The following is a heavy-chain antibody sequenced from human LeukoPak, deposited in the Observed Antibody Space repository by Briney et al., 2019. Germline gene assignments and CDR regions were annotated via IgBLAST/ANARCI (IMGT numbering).Heavy chain of an antibody. CDR3: ARVPTTVTTVYFDY. J-gene: IGHJ4*02. CDR2: ISGSGGST. V-gene: IGHV3-23*01. CDR1: GFTFSTYA. Sequence: PGGSLRLSCAASGFTFSTYAMNWVRQAPGKGLDWVSGISGSGGSTYYADSVKGRFTISRDNSKNTLYLQMNSLRAEDTAVYYCARVPTTVTTVYFDYWGQGTLVTVSS. D-gene: IGHD4-17*01.